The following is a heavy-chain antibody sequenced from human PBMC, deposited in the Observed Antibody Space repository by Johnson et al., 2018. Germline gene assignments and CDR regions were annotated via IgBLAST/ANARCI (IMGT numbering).Heavy chain of an antibody. V-gene: IGHV3-33*01. D-gene: IGHD5-24*01. J-gene: IGHJ3*01. CDR2: IWFDGSNK. Sequence: VQLVESGGGVVRPGRSLRLTCAASGFIFTSYAMHWVRQAPGKGLEWVAVIWFDGSNKYYADFVKGRFTISRDKSKDTLYLQMNSLRAEDTAVYYCAGDAGVGLQHDAFDVWGQGTMVIVSS. CDR3: AGDAGVGLQHDAFDV. CDR1: GFIFTSYA.